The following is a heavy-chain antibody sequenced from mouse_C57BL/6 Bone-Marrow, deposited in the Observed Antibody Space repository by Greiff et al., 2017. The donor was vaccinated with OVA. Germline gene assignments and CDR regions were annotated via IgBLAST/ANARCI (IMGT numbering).Heavy chain of an antibody. D-gene: IGHD2-4*01. V-gene: IGHV1-82*01. CDR2: IYPGDGDT. Sequence: VQLQQSGPELVKPGASVKISCKASGYAFSSSWMNWVKQRPGKGLEWIGRIYPGDGDTNYNGKFKGKATLTADKSSSTAYMQLSSLTSEDSAVYFCARAGYDYEGYWGQGTTLTVSS. CDR1: GYAFSSSW. CDR3: ARAGYDYEGY. J-gene: IGHJ2*01.